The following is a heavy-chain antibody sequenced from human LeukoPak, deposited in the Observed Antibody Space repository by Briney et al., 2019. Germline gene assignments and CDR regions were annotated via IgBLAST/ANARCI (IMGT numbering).Heavy chain of an antibody. Sequence: PGGSLRLSCAASGFTFSSHWMNWVRQAPGKGLEWVANIKQDGSGKYYVDSVKGRFTISRDNAKKSLCLQMNSLRAEDTAVYYCARDSDHIDGANFDYWGQGTLVTVSS. J-gene: IGHJ4*02. CDR2: IKQDGSGK. CDR1: GFTFSSHW. CDR3: ARDSDHIDGANFDY. D-gene: IGHD1-14*01. V-gene: IGHV3-7*01.